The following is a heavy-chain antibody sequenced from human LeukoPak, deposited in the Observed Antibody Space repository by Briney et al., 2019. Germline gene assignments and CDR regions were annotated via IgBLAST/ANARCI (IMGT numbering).Heavy chain of an antibody. CDR2: INPNSGGT. Sequence: ASVKVSCKASGYTFTGYYMHWVRQAPGQGIERMGWINPNSGGTNYAQKFQGRVTMTRDTSISTAYMELSRLRSDDTAVYYCARDWKRGQWLALFWGQGTLVTVSS. CDR1: GYTFTGYY. CDR3: ARDWKRGQWLALF. V-gene: IGHV1-2*02. D-gene: IGHD6-19*01. J-gene: IGHJ4*02.